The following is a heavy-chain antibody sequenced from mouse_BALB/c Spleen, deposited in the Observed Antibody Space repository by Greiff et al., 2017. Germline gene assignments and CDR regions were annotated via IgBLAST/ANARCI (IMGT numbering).Heavy chain of an antibody. J-gene: IGHJ4*01. CDR1: GFTFSDYY. CDR2: ISDGGSYT. Sequence: EVKVVESGGGLVKPGGSLKLSCAASGFTFSDYYMYWVRQTPEKRLEWVATISDGGSYTYYPDSVKGRFTISRDNAKNNLYLQMSSLKSEDTAMYYCARDKGNYYGAMDYWGQGTSVTVSS. CDR3: ARDKGNYYGAMDY. D-gene: IGHD1-1*01. V-gene: IGHV5-4*02.